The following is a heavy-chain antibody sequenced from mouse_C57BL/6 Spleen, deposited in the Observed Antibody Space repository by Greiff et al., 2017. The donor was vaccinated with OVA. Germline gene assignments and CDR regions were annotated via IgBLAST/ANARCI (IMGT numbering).Heavy chain of an antibody. D-gene: IGHD1-1*01. CDR2: IDPEDGDT. CDR3: TTDYGSSSRYFDV. V-gene: IGHV14-1*01. Sequence: EVQLKESGAELVRPGASVKFSCTASGFNIKDYYMHWVKQRPEQGLEWIGRIDPEDGDTEYAPKFQGKATMTADTSSNTAYLQLSSLTSEDTAVYYCTTDYGSSSRYFDVWGTGTTVTVSS. CDR1: GFNIKDYY. J-gene: IGHJ1*03.